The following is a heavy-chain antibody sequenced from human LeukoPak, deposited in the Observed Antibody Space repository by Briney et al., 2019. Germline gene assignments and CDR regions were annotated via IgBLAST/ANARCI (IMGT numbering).Heavy chain of an antibody. D-gene: IGHD2-15*01. V-gene: IGHV3-48*02. CDR2: ISSTGTTM. J-gene: IGHJ5*02. CDR3: AVEGYCSGGSCYTNWFDP. CDR1: GFTFSRYW. Sequence: GGSLRLSCAASGFTFSRYWMNWVRQAPGKGLDWVSYISSTGTTMYYADSVKGRFTISRDNAKNSLYLQMNSLRDEDTAVYYCAVEGYCSGGSCYTNWFDPWGQGTLVTVSS.